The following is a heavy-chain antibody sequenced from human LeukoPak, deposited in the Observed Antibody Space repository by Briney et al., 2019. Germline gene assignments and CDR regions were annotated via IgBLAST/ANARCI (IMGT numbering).Heavy chain of an antibody. J-gene: IGHJ3*02. Sequence: PSETLSLTCTVSGGSISSSSYYWGWIRQPPGKGLEWIGSIYYSGSTYYNPSLKSRVTISVDTSKNQFSLKLSSVTAADTAVYYCARASAFDIWGQGTMDTVSS. CDR3: ARASAFDI. V-gene: IGHV4-39*01. CDR1: GGSISSSSYY. CDR2: IYYSGST.